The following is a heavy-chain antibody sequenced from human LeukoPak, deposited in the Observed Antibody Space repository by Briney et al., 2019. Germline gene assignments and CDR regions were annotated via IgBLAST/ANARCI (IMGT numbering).Heavy chain of an antibody. CDR1: GGSISSGDYY. CDR3: ARETAEWELPRLYYFDY. Sequence: SETLSLTCTVSGGSISSGDYYWSWIRQPPGKGLEWIGYSYYSGSTYYNPSLKSRVTISVDTSKNQFSLKLSSVTAADTAVYYCARETAEWELPRLYYFDYWGQGTLVTVSS. D-gene: IGHD1-26*01. V-gene: IGHV4-30-4*01. J-gene: IGHJ4*02. CDR2: SYYSGST.